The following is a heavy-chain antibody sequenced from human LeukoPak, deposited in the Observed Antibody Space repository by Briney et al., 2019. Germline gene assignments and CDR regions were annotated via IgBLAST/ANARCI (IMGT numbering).Heavy chain of an antibody. CDR3: ARQGAAGKYYYYYMDV. J-gene: IGHJ6*03. D-gene: IGHD6-13*01. V-gene: IGHV5-51*01. Sequence: GESLQISCQGSGYNFPIYWIGWVRQLPGQGREGMGIIYPDDSNTIYGPSFQGQVTISADKSINTAYLEWSSLKASDTAIYYCARQGAAGKYYYYYMDVWGKGTTVTVSS. CDR1: GYNFPIYW. CDR2: IYPDDSNT.